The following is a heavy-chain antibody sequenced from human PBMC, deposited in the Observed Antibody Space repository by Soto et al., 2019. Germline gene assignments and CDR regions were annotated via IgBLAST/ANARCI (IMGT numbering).Heavy chain of an antibody. V-gene: IGHV1-69*13. CDR3: ARGLRYLDWLLCH. D-gene: IGHD3-9*01. Sequence: GASVKVSCKASGGTFSSYAISWVRQAPGQGLEWMGGIIPIFGTANYAQKFQGRVTITADESTSTAYMELSSLRSEDTAVYYCARGLRYLDWLLCHWGQGTLVTVSS. CDR2: IIPIFGTA. J-gene: IGHJ4*02. CDR1: GGTFSSYA.